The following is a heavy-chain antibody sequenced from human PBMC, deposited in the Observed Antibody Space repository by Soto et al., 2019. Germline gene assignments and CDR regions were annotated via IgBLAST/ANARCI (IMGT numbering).Heavy chain of an antibody. Sequence: QVQLVQSGAEVKPPGSSVKVSCKASGGTFTSYVVSWVRQAPGQGLEWMGGIITSSGTTYYAQKFQGRVTITADISSNKAYMDLSSLRSEDTAVYYCAADYYDSSGYSYVEEFDYWGQGTLVSVSS. CDR3: AADYYDSSGYSYVEEFDY. CDR1: GGTFTSYV. J-gene: IGHJ4*02. CDR2: IITSSGTT. D-gene: IGHD3-22*01. V-gene: IGHV1-69*06.